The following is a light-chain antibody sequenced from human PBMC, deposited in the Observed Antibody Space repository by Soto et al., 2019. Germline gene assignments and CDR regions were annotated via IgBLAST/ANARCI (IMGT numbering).Light chain of an antibody. J-gene: IGLJ2*01. CDR2: EVN. V-gene: IGLV2-8*01. CDR3: SSLAGGTLV. Sequence: QSALTQPPSASGSPAQSVTISCTGTSTDVGDYKYVFWYQQHPGKAPKLLIYEVNKRPSGVPDRFSGSKSGNTASLTVSGLQAEDEADYYCSSLAGGTLVFGGGTKVTVL. CDR1: STDVGDYKY.